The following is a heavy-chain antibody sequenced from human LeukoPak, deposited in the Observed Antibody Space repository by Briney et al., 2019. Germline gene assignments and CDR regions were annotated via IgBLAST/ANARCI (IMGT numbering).Heavy chain of an antibody. V-gene: IGHV3-7*03. CDR1: GFTFSNFW. D-gene: IGHD2-15*01. Sequence: PGGSLRLSCAASGFTFSNFWMQWVRQAPGKGLEWVANIKQDGTEKWYVDSVKGRFTISRDNSKNTLYLQMNSLRAEDTAVYYCAKAEGYCSGTWCFRWFDWWGQGTLVTVSS. CDR2: IKQDGTEK. CDR3: AKAEGYCSGTWCFRWFDW. J-gene: IGHJ4*02.